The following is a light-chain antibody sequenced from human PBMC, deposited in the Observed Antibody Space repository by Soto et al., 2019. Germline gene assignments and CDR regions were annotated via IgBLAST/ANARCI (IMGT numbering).Light chain of an antibody. J-gene: IGKJ5*01. V-gene: IGKV3-11*01. Sequence: EIVLTQSPATPSLSPGERATLSCRASQSVSSYLAWYQQKPGQAPRLLIYDASNRATGIPARFSGSGSGTDFTLTISSLEPEDFAVYYCQQRSNWPLPITFGQGTRLEIK. CDR1: QSVSSY. CDR3: QQRSNWPLPIT. CDR2: DAS.